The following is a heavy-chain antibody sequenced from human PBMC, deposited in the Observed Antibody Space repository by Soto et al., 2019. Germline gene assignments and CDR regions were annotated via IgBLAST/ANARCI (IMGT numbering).Heavy chain of an antibody. V-gene: IGHV3-30*03. J-gene: IGHJ6*02. CDR1: GFTFSSYG. CDR3: ASRSGSYYYYGMDV. D-gene: IGHD3-3*01. Sequence: PGGSLRLSCAASGFTFSSYGMHWVRQAPGKGLEWVAVISYDGSNKYYADSVKGRFTISRDNSKNTLYLQMNSLRAEDTAVYYCASRSGSYYYYGMDVWGQGTTVTVSS. CDR2: ISYDGSNK.